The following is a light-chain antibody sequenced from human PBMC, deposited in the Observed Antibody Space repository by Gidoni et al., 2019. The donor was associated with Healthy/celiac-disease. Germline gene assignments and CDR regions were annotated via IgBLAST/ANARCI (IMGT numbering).Light chain of an antibody. V-gene: IGKV3-20*01. CDR1: QSVSSSY. CDR3: QQYGSSSLT. Sequence: EFVLTQSPGTLSLSPGERATLSCRASQSVSSSYLAWYQQKPGQAHRLLIYGASSRATGIPDRFSGSGSGTDFTLTISRLEPEDFAVYYCQQYGSSSLTFGGGTKVEIK. CDR2: GAS. J-gene: IGKJ4*01.